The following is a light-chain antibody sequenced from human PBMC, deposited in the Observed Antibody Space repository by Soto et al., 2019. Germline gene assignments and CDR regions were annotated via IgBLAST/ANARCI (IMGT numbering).Light chain of an antibody. J-gene: IGKJ4*01. CDR2: AAS. CDR3: QQSYSTPLT. V-gene: IGKV1-39*01. Sequence: DIQMTQSPSSVSASVGDRITITCRASQSISSYLNWYQQKPGKAPKLLIYAASSLQSGVPSRSSGSGSGTDFTLTISSLQPEDFATYYCQQSYSTPLTFGGGTKWISN. CDR1: QSISSY.